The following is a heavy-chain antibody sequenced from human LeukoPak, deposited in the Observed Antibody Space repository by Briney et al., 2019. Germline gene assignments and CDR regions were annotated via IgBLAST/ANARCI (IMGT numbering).Heavy chain of an antibody. CDR3: AKDGVRVTFLSPRDYIWGIYRLGYFDY. CDR1: GFTFSSYA. V-gene: IGHV3-23*01. CDR2: ISGSGGST. D-gene: IGHD3-16*02. J-gene: IGHJ4*02. Sequence: GGSLRLSCAASGFTFSSYAMSWVRQAPGKGLEWVSAISGSGGSTYYADSVKGRFTISRDNSKNTLYLQMNSLRAEDTAVYYCAKDGVRVTFLSPRDYIWGIYRLGYFDYWGQGTLVTVSS.